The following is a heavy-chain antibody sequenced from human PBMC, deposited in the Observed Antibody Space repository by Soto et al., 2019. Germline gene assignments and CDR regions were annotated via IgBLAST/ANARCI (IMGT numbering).Heavy chain of an antibody. Sequence: ASVKVSCKASGYTFTSYDINWVRQATGQGLEWMGWMNPNSGNTGYAQKFQGRVTMTRNTSISTAYMELSSLRSEDTAVYYCARRDYDFWSGYYYYGMDVWGQGTTVTVSS. CDR2: MNPNSGNT. V-gene: IGHV1-8*01. CDR1: GYTFTSYD. D-gene: IGHD3-3*01. J-gene: IGHJ6*02. CDR3: ARRDYDFWSGYYYYGMDV.